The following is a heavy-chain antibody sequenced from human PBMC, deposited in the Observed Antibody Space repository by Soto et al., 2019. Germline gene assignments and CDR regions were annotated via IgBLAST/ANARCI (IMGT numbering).Heavy chain of an antibody. CDR2: IYYSGST. CDR3: ARHPGYTVPTVYATHYFDD. V-gene: IGHV4-39*01. J-gene: IGHJ4*02. Sequence: QLQLQESGPGLVKPSETLSVTCSVSGDSIGTINYYWGWLRQPPGKGPEWIGSIYYSGSTHYNPSLRGRDTISVDTSKNQFSLRLSSVTAADTAVYYCARHPGYTVPTVYATHYFDDWGQGDLVTVSS. D-gene: IGHD2-8*01. CDR1: GDSIGTINYY.